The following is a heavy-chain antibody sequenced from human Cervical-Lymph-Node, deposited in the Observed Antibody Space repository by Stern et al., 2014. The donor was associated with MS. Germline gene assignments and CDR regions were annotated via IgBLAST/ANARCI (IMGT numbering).Heavy chain of an antibody. Sequence: VQLVESGGGLVQPGGSLRLSCVASGFGFSSYWMSWVRPAQGKGMAWVANIKKDGREKYYVDSVKGRFTISRDNAKNSLYLQMNSLRGEDTAVYYCARDCGVGHCDGVRGYSYYYGLDVWGQGTSVTVSS. CDR2: IKKDGREK. D-gene: IGHD2-21*01. V-gene: IGHV3-7*01. CDR3: ARDCGVGHCDGVRGYSYYYGLDV. J-gene: IGHJ6*02. CDR1: GFGFSSYW.